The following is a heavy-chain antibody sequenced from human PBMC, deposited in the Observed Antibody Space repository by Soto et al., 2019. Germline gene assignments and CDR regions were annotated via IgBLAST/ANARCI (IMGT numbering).Heavy chain of an antibody. V-gene: IGHV4-4*02. J-gene: IGHJ6*02. CDR2: IYHSGST. CDR1: GGSISRSNW. D-gene: IGHD4-17*01. CDR3: ARGDYGGNLRGYYYYGMDV. Sequence: SETLSRTWAVSGGSISRSNWWSFFRQPPGKGREWIGEIYHSGSTNYNPSLKSRVTISVDKSKNQFSLKLSSVTAADTAVYYCARGDYGGNLRGYYYYGMDVWGQGTTVTVSS.